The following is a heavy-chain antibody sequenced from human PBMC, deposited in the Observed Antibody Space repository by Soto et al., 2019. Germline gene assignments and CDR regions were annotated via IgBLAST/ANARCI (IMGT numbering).Heavy chain of an antibody. CDR1: GFTFSSYA. V-gene: IGHV3-30-3*01. CDR3: AADSSSSRYYYYYYGMDV. CDR2: ISYDGSNK. Sequence: GESLRLSCAASGFTFSSYAMHWVRQAPGKGLEWVAVISYDGSNKYYADSVKGRFTISRDNSKNTLYLQMNSLRAEDTAVYYCAADSSSSRYYYYYYGMDVWGQGTTVTVSS. D-gene: IGHD6-6*01. J-gene: IGHJ6*02.